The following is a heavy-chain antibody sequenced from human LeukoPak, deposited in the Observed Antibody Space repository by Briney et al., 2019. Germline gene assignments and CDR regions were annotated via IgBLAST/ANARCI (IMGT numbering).Heavy chain of an antibody. CDR1: GGSISSYY. CDR2: IYYSGST. D-gene: IGHD7-27*01. Sequence: SETLSLTCTVSGGSISSYYWSWIRQPPGKGLEWIGYIYYSGSTNYNPSLESRVTISVDTSKNQFSLKLSSVTAADTAVYYCARRRLNWGAFDIWGQGTVVTVSS. V-gene: IGHV4-59*08. J-gene: IGHJ3*02. CDR3: ARRRLNWGAFDI.